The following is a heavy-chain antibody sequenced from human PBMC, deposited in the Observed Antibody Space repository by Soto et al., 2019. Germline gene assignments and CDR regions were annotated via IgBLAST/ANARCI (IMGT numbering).Heavy chain of an antibody. CDR2: IYYSGST. D-gene: IGHD2-2*01. V-gene: IGHV4-31*03. CDR3: ARVLSISTSSSLDX. J-gene: IGHJ4*02. CDR1: GGSISSYGYY. Sequence: SVTVSLTGTVSGGSISSYGYYWIWIRQQPGKGLEWIVYIYYSGSTYYKPSLKSRVTISVDTSKNQFYLKLSSVTSEETAVYYCARVLSISTSSSLDXWGQGTLVTVS.